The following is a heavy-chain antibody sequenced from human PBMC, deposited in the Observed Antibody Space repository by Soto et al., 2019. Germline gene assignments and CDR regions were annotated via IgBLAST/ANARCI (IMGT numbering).Heavy chain of an antibody. D-gene: IGHD5-12*01. Sequence: SVEVSFKPSWDTLTYSSMHWVRQAPGQGLERMGWINLNSGDTNYAEKFRGRVTMTRDTSIITAYMELTRLKSDDTAVYYCARDLGGYDLYGPDTWGQGTLVTVSS. CDR3: ARDLGGYDLYGPDT. CDR1: WDTLTYSS. CDR2: INLNSGDT. J-gene: IGHJ5*02. V-gene: IGHV1-2*02.